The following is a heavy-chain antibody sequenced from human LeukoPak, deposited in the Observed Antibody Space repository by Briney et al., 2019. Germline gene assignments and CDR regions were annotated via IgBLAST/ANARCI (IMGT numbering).Heavy chain of an antibody. CDR2: ISGSGGST. CDR1: GFTFSSYA. CDR3: AKSQSAPYYYDSFGMYYFDY. D-gene: IGHD3-22*01. J-gene: IGHJ4*02. Sequence: GGSLRLSCAASGFTFSSYAMSWVRRAPGKGLEWVSAISGSGGSTYYADSVKGRFTISRDNSKNTLYLQMNSLRAEDTAVYYCAKSQSAPYYYDSFGMYYFDYWGQGTLVTVSS. V-gene: IGHV3-23*01.